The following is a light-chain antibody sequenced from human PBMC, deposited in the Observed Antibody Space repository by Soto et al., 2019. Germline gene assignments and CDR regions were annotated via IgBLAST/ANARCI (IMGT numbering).Light chain of an antibody. CDR2: GSS. CDR3: QQYGTSPIT. Sequence: ENVLTQSPGTLSLSPGERATLSCRASQTVSSYLTWYQQRPGQAPRLLISGSSRRATGIPDRFSCSGSGTDFTLTISMLEPEDFALYYCQQYGTSPITFGQGTRLEIK. J-gene: IGKJ5*01. CDR1: QTVSSY. V-gene: IGKV3-20*01.